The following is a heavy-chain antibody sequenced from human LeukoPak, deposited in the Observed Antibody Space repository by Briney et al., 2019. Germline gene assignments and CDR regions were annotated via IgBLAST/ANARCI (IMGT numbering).Heavy chain of an antibody. D-gene: IGHD1-26*01. CDR1: GGSISSHY. CDR2: IYYSGST. CDR3: ARARGGTYGDFFDY. V-gene: IGHV4-59*11. J-gene: IGHJ4*02. Sequence: SETLSLTCTVTGGSISSHYWSSIRQPPGKGLEWIGYIYYSGSTNYNPSLKSRVTISVDTSKNQFSLKLSSVTAADTAVYYCARARGGTYGDFFDYWGQGTLVTVSS.